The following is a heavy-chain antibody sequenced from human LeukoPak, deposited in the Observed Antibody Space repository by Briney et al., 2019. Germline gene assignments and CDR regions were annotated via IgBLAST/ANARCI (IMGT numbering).Heavy chain of an antibody. V-gene: IGHV4-38-2*02. CDR2: IYHSGST. CDR3: ARDRVAAAGTDDAFDI. Sequence: SETLSLTCTVSGYSISSGYYWGWIRQPPGKGLEWIGSIYHSGSTYYNPSLKSRVTISVDTSKNQFSLKLSSVTAADTAVCYCARDRVAAAGTDDAFDIWGQGTMVTVSS. D-gene: IGHD6-13*01. CDR1: GYSISSGYY. J-gene: IGHJ3*02.